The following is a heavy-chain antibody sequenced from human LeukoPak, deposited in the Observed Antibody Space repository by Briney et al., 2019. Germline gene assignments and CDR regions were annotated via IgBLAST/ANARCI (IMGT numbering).Heavy chain of an antibody. V-gene: IGHV3-23*01. Sequence: GGSLRLSCAASGFTFSSYAMSWVRQAPGKGLEWASAISGSGGSTYFADSVKGRFTISRDNSKNTLYLQMNSLRAEDTAVYYCAKTWIQLHAFDYWGQGTLVTVSS. CDR1: GFTFSSYA. CDR2: ISGSGGST. CDR3: AKTWIQLHAFDY. J-gene: IGHJ4*02. D-gene: IGHD5-18*01.